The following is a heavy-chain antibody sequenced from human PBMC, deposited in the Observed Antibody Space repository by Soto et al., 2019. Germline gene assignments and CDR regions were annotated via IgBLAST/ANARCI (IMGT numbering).Heavy chain of an antibody. Sequence: QVQLQQWGAGLLKPSETLSLTCAVYGGSFSGYYWSWIRQPPGKGLEWIGEINHSGSTNYNPSLKSRVTISVDTSKKQFSLKLSSVTAADTAVYYCGRVDSSSWYRYWGQGTLVTVSS. CDR3: GRVDSSSWYRY. CDR2: INHSGST. V-gene: IGHV4-34*01. J-gene: IGHJ4*02. CDR1: GGSFSGYY. D-gene: IGHD6-13*01.